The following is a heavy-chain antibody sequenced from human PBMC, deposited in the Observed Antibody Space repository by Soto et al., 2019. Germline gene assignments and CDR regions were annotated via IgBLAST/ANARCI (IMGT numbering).Heavy chain of an antibody. CDR2: ISSTSSYI. J-gene: IGHJ4*02. Sequence: EVQLVESGGGLVKPGGSLRLSCAASGFTFSSYTMNRVRQAPGKGLEWVSSISSTSSYIYYADSVKGRFTISRDNAKNSLYLQMNSLRAEETAVYYCARDWGHTLDYGGQGTLVIVSS. CDR3: ARDWGHTLDY. CDR1: GFTFSSYT. V-gene: IGHV3-21*01. D-gene: IGHD3-16*01.